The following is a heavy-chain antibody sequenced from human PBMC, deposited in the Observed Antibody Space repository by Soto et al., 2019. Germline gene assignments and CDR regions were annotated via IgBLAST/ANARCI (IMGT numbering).Heavy chain of an antibody. J-gene: IGHJ4*02. V-gene: IGHV4-30-4*01. CDR1: GGSISSGDYY. D-gene: IGHD3-9*01. CDR2: IYYSGST. Sequence: LSLTCTVSGGSISSGDYYWSWIRQPPGKGLEWIGYIYYSGSTYYNPSLKSRVTISVDTSKNQFSLKLSSVTAADTAVYYCAREGGTYDILTGSPDGGYFDYWGQGTLVTVSS. CDR3: AREGGTYDILTGSPDGGYFDY.